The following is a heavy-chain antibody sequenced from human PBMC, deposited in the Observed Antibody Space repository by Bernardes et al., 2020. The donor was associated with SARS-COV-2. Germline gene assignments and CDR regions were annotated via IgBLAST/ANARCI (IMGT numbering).Heavy chain of an antibody. CDR3: AKVATIGNYFDY. J-gene: IGHJ4*02. CDR2: INNSGGST. D-gene: IGHD5-12*01. V-gene: IGHV3-23*01. CDR1: GLTFSTYA. Sequence: GGSLRLSCVASGLTFSTYAMGWVRQAPGKGLEWVSVINNSGGSTYYADSVKGRLTISRDNSKNTLYLEMNSLRAEDTAVYFCAKVATIGNYFDYWGQGTLVTVSS.